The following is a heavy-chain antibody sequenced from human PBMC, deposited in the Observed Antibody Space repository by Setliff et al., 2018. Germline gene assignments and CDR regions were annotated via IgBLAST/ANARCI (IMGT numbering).Heavy chain of an antibody. D-gene: IGHD6-13*01. J-gene: IGHJ4*02. CDR2: IYPGDSEA. CDR3: ARTYRLAAPSHFDY. CDR1: GYIFISYW. V-gene: IGHV5-51*01. Sequence: PGESLKISCQSSGYIFISYWIGWVRQMPGKGLEWMGIIYPGDSEARYSPSFQGQVTISADKSISTAYLQWSSLKASDTAMYYCARTYRLAAPSHFDYWGQGTLVTVSS.